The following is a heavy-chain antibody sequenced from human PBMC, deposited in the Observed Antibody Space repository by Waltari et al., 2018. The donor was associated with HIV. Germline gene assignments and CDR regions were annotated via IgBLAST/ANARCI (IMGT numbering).Heavy chain of an antibody. CDR1: GASISDYY. J-gene: IGHJ4*02. Sequence: VKPSETLSLTCSVSGASISDYYWSWIRQPPGKALEWIGYIHHSGITNYDPSLKSRVTISVDTSKNQFSLKLRSVTAADTAVYYCARDWCSGGSCSGSDFWGQGTPVTVSS. D-gene: IGHD2-15*01. CDR2: IHHSGIT. V-gene: IGHV4-59*01. CDR3: ARDWCSGGSCSGSDF.